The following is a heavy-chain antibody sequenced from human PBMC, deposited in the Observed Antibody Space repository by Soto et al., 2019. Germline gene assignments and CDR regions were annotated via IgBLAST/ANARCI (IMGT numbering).Heavy chain of an antibody. J-gene: IGHJ4*02. Sequence: EVQLVESGGGLVQPGGSLRLSCTTSGLAFSTYWMAWVRQAPGKGLEWVGNTKPDETETYYAGSVEGRFTISRDNDKSSLYLQMDSLRVEDTAVYYCATIGDVTFHYWGQGTPVTVSS. D-gene: IGHD4-4*01. CDR1: GLAFSTYW. CDR2: TKPDETET. V-gene: IGHV3-7*02. CDR3: ATIGDVTFHY.